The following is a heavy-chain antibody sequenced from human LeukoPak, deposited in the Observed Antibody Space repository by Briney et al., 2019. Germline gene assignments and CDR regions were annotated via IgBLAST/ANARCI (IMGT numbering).Heavy chain of an antibody. J-gene: IGHJ3*02. CDR3: ARAPLYYYYDSSGLPGAFDI. D-gene: IGHD3-22*01. CDR1: GGSISSGSYY. V-gene: IGHV4-61*02. Sequence: SQTLSLTCTVSGGSISSGSYYWSWIRQPAGKGLEWIGRIYSSGSTNYNPSLKSRVTISVDTSKNQFSLKLSSVTAADTAVYYCARAPLYYYYDSSGLPGAFDIWGQGTMVTVSS. CDR2: IYSSGST.